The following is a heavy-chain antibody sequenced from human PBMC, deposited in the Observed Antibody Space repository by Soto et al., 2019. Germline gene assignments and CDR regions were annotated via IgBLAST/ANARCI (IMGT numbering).Heavy chain of an antibody. J-gene: IGHJ4*02. D-gene: IGHD1-26*01. CDR1: GFTFSSYG. Sequence: GGSLRLSCAASGFTFSSYGMHWVRQAPGKGLEWVAVISYDGSNKYYADSVKGRFTISRDNSKNTLYLQMNSLRAEDTAVYYCAKVGSGAFKWELLTYFDYWGQGNLVTVSS. CDR2: ISYDGSNK. CDR3: AKVGSGAFKWELLTYFDY. V-gene: IGHV3-30*18.